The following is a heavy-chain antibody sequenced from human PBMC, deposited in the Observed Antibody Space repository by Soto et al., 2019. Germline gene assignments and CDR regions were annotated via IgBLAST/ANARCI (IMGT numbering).Heavy chain of an antibody. CDR1: GYTFTGYY. Sequence: ASVKVSCKASGYTFTGYYIHWVRQAAGQGLEWMGWINPNSGGTNYAQKFQGWVTMTRDTSISTAYMELSRLRSDDTAVYYCARGAGGVAVAVLYYYYYGMDVWGHGTTVTVS. V-gene: IGHV1-2*04. D-gene: IGHD6-13*01. CDR2: INPNSGGT. CDR3: ARGAGGVAVAVLYYYYYGMDV. J-gene: IGHJ6*02.